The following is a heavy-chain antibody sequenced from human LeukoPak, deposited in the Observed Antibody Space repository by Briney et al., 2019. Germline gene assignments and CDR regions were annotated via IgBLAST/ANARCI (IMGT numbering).Heavy chain of an antibody. CDR3: ARISRDDYGDYDYFDY. J-gene: IGHJ4*02. D-gene: IGHD4-17*01. Sequence: SGPALVKPTQPLTLTCTVSGFSLSTIGLCMSWIRQPPEKALEWLALIDWDDDKYYSTSLKTRLTISKDTSKNQVVLTMTNMDPADTATYYCARISRDDYGDYDYFDYWGQGTLVTVSS. V-gene: IGHV2-70*01. CDR1: GFSLSTIGLC. CDR2: IDWDDDK.